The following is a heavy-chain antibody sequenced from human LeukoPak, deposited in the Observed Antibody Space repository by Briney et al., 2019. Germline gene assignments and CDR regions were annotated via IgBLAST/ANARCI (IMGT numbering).Heavy chain of an antibody. CDR1: GGSFSGYY. CDR3: ARGPDRGGRFFIY. CDR2: INHSGST. V-gene: IGHV4-34*01. Sequence: PSETLSLTCAVYGGSFSGYYWSWIRQPPGKGLEWIGEINHSGSTNYNPSLKSRVTISVDTSKNQFSLKLSPVTAADTAVYYCARGPDRGGRFFIYWGQGTLVTVSS. J-gene: IGHJ4*02. D-gene: IGHD3-3*01.